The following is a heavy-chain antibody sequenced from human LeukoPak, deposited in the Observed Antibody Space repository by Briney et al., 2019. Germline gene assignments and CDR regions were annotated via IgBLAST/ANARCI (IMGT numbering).Heavy chain of an antibody. CDR2: ISSSSSYI. J-gene: IGHJ3*02. Sequence: GGSLRLSCAASGFTFSSYSMNWVRQAPGKGLEWVSSISSSSSYIYYADSVKGRFTISRDNAKNSLYLQMNSLRAEDTAVYYCARDPRRGYSGSDDAFNIWGQGTMVTVSS. CDR3: ARDPRRGYSGSDDAFNI. D-gene: IGHD5-12*01. CDR1: GFTFSSYS. V-gene: IGHV3-21*01.